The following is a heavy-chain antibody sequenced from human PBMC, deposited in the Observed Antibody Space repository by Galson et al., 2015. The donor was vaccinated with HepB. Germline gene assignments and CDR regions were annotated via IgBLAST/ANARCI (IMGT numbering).Heavy chain of an antibody. CDR2: INSDGSST. D-gene: IGHD4/OR15-4a*01. CDR1: GFTFSSYW. CDR3: ASARYGGKGMGY. J-gene: IGHJ4*02. V-gene: IGHV3-74*01. Sequence: SLRLSCAASGFTFSSYWMHWVRHAPGKGLVWVSRINSDGSSTSYADSVKGRFTISRDNAKNTLYVQMNSLRAEDTAVYYCASARYGGKGMGYWGQGTLVTVSS.